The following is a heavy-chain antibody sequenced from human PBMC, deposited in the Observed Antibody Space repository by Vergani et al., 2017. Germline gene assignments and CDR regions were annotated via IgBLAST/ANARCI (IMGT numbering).Heavy chain of an antibody. CDR3: ARDGGEYDKDALDV. CDR2: IYHSGGA. J-gene: IGHJ3*01. Sequence: QLHLQESGPGLVKPSETLSLTCTVSGGSITSRSYYWGWIRQPPGKGLEWIGNIYHSGGAYYNPSLKGRVTISVDTSKNQFSLEVTSVTAADTAVYYCARDGGEYDKDALDVWGQGTKVTVTS. V-gene: IGHV4-39*02. D-gene: IGHD2-21*01. CDR1: GGSITSRSYY.